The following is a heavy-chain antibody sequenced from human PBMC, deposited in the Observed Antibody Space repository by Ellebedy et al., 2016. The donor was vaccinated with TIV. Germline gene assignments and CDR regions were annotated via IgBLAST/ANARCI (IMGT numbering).Heavy chain of an antibody. J-gene: IGHJ4*02. CDR2: ISGSGGST. D-gene: IGHD3-22*01. CDR1: GFTFRSYA. Sequence: PGGSLRLSCAASGFTFRSYAMSWVRQAPGKGLEWVSAISGSGGSTYYADSVKGRFTISRDNSKNTRYLQMNSLKTEDTAVYYCAASSVGNIHDYWGQGILVTVSS. V-gene: IGHV3-23*01. CDR3: AASSVGNIHDY.